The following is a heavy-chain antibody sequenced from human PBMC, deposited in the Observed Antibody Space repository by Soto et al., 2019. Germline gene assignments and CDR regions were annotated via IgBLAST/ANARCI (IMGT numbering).Heavy chain of an antibody. CDR3: TTQAYDDNMIFGDH. J-gene: IGHJ5*02. Sequence: EVQLVESGGGLVKAGGSLRLSCGGSGFIFTKAWMSWVRQAPGKGLEWVGRIKSKDDGGATDYAAPVKARFIISTDDSSNTVYLQMNILKVEDTAVYYCTTQAYDDNMIFGDHWGQGKLVIVSS. V-gene: IGHV3-15*01. CDR1: GFIFTKAW. D-gene: IGHD3-16*01. CDR2: IKSKDDGGAT.